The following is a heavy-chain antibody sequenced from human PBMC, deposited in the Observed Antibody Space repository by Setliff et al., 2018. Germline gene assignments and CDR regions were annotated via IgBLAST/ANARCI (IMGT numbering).Heavy chain of an antibody. V-gene: IGHV3-23*01. CDR2: ISGDSVSI. CDR1: GFTFSNYE. Sequence: PGGSLRLSCAASGFTFSNYEMNWARQAPGKGLEWVSAISGDSVSIYYADSVRGRFTISIDNSKNTLYLQMNNLRDEDTAVYYCANHNPARWAVYTTPIDSWGQGTLVTVSS. CDR3: ANHNPARWAVYTTPIDS. D-gene: IGHD6-19*01. J-gene: IGHJ4*02.